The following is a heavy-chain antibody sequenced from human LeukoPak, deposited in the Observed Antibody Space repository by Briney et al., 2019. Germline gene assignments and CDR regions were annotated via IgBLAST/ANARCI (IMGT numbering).Heavy chain of an antibody. CDR2: INHSGST. V-gene: IGHV4-34*01. D-gene: IGHD6-19*01. J-gene: IGHJ5*02. CDR1: GGSISSSY. Sequence: SETLSLTCTVSGGSISSSYWGWIRQPPGKGLEWIGEINHSGSTNYNPSLKSRVTISVDTSKNQFSLKLSSVTAADTAVYYCARDGPISSGWYLRVSWFDPWGQGTLVTVSS. CDR3: ARDGPISSGWYLRVSWFDP.